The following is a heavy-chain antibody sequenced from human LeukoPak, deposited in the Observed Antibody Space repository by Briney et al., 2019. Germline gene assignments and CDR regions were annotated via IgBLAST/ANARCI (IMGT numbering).Heavy chain of an antibody. CDR2: ISAYNGNT. J-gene: IGHJ6*03. CDR3: ARGGPKVWGYYYYMDV. CDR1: GYTFTSYG. V-gene: IGHV1-18*01. D-gene: IGHD3-16*01. Sequence: ASVKVSCKASGYTFTSYGISWVRQAPGQGLEWMGWISAYNGNTNYAQKLQGRVTMTTDTSTSTAYMELSSLRSEDTAVYYCARGGPKVWGYYYYMDVWGKGTTVTISS.